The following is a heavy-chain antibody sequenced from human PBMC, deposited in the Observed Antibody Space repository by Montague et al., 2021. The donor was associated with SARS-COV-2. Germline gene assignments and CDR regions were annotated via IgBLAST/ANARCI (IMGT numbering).Heavy chain of an antibody. Sequence: TLSLTCTVSGGSISSGSYYWSWIRQPAGKGLEWIGRISISGSTNYNPSLKSQVTISVDTSKNQFSPKLSSVTAADTAVYYCARDIAVASLFDYWGQGTLVTVSS. J-gene: IGHJ4*02. V-gene: IGHV4-61*02. CDR1: GGSISSGSYY. CDR3: ARDIAVASLFDY. CDR2: ISISGST. D-gene: IGHD6-19*01.